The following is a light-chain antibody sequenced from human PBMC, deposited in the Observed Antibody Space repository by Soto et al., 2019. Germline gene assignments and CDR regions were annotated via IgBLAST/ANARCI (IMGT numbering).Light chain of an antibody. Sequence: DLVMTQSPLSLRVTPGEPASISCRSSQSLLDSNGYNYLDWYLQKSGQSPRLLIYLGSNRASGVPDRFSGSGSGTDFTLKISRVEAEDVGVYYCMQALQSPPTFGQGTKVEIK. CDR1: QSLLDSNGYNY. CDR2: LGS. J-gene: IGKJ1*01. V-gene: IGKV2-28*01. CDR3: MQALQSPPT.